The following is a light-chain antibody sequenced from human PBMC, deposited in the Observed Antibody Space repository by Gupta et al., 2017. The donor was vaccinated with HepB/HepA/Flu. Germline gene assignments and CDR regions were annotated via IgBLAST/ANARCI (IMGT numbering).Light chain of an antibody. V-gene: IGKV1-39*01. CDR2: SAS. Sequence: DIQMTQSPSSLSASVGDRVTITCRASQTIINYLNWYHQKPGKAPSLLIYSASNLQSGVPSRFSGSGSGTDFTLTISTLQPEDFGTYYCQQGSSTPRTFGHGTKVEI. CDR1: QTIINY. J-gene: IGKJ1*01. CDR3: QQGSSTPRT.